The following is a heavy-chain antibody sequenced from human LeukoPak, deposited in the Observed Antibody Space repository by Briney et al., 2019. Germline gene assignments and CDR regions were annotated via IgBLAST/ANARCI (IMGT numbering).Heavy chain of an antibody. J-gene: IGHJ4*02. Sequence: GESLKISCKGSGYSLTSYWIGWVRQMPGKGLEWMGIIYPGDSDTRYSPSFQGQVTISADKSISTAYLQWSSLKASDTAMYYCARRIYYGSGSYLSPGYYFDYWGQGTLVTVSS. CDR3: ARRIYYGSGSYLSPGYYFDY. CDR1: GYSLTSYW. CDR2: IYPGDSDT. V-gene: IGHV5-51*01. D-gene: IGHD3-10*01.